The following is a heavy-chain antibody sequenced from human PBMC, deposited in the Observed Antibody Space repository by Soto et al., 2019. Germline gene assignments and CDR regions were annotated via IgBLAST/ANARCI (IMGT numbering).Heavy chain of an antibody. CDR3: ATSPPSMYCDYPYYFDY. J-gene: IGHJ4*02. CDR2: IIPIFGTA. Sequence: GASVKVSCKASGGTFSSYAISWVRQAPGQGLEWMGGIIPIFGTANYAQKFQGRVTITADESTSTAYTELSSLRSEDTAVYYCATSPPSMYCDYPYYFDYWGQGTLVTVSS. D-gene: IGHD4-17*01. CDR1: GGTFSSYA. V-gene: IGHV1-69*13.